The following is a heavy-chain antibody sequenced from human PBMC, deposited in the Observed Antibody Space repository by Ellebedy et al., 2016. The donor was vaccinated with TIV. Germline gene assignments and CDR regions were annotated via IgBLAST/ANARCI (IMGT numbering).Heavy chain of an antibody. Sequence: GESLKISCAASGFTVTNNYMSWVRQAPGRGPEWVSLIYNIHNTYYADSVKGRFTISTDSSKNTLYLQMDSLSAEDTALYYCVRDQNVWGQGTLVTVSS. CDR3: VRDQNV. V-gene: IGHV3-53*01. CDR2: IYNIHNT. J-gene: IGHJ4*02. CDR1: GFTVTNNY.